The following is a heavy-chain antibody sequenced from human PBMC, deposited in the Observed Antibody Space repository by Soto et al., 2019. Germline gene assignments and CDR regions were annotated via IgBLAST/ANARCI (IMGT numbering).Heavy chain of an antibody. V-gene: IGHV4-59*01. Sequence: PSEPLSLTCTVSGGSISSYYWSWIRQPPGKGLEWIGYIYYSGSTNYNPSLKSRVTISVDTSKNQFSLKLSSVTAADTAVYYCARGSFSSSSGYYYYYMDVWGKGTTVTVSS. D-gene: IGHD6-6*01. CDR1: GGSISSYY. CDR3: ARGSFSSSSGYYYYYMDV. CDR2: IYYSGST. J-gene: IGHJ6*03.